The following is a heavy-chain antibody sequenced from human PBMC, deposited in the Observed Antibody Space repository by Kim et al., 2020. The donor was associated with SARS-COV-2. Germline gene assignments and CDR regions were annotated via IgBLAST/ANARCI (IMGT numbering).Heavy chain of an antibody. CDR3: ARERKLVAGNYYYGMDV. D-gene: IGHD6-19*01. Sequence: LKSRVTMAVDTSKNQFSLKLSSVTAADTAVYYCARERKLVAGNYYYGMDVWGQGTTVTVSS. J-gene: IGHJ6*02. V-gene: IGHV4-4*06.